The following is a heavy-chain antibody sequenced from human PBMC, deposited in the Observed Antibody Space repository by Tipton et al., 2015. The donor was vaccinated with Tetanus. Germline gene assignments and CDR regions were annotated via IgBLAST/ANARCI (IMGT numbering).Heavy chain of an antibody. CDR1: GGSISSGDYY. Sequence: TLSLTCTVSGGSISSGDYYWSWIRRPPGKGPEWIGYVYSTATTYYNPSLKSRVTISVDTSKNQFSLKLTSVTAADTAVYYCARSKLLWFGESLSGFDSWGQGTLVTVSA. CDR3: ARSKLLWFGESLSGFDS. CDR2: VYSTATT. J-gene: IGHJ4*02. V-gene: IGHV4-30-4*01. D-gene: IGHD3-10*01.